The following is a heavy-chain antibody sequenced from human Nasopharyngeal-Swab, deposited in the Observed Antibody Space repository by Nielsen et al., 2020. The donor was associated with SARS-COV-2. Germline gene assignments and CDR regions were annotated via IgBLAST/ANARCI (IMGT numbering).Heavy chain of an antibody. V-gene: IGHV1-18*04. CDR1: GYTFTSYY. Sequence: ASVKVSCKASGYTFTSYYMHWVRQAPGQGLEWMGWISAYNGNTNYAQKLQGRVTMTTDTSTSTAYMELRSLRSDDTAVYYCAREVYYYYYYMDVWGKGTTVTVSS. CDR2: ISAYNGNT. CDR3: AREVYYYYYYMDV. J-gene: IGHJ6*03.